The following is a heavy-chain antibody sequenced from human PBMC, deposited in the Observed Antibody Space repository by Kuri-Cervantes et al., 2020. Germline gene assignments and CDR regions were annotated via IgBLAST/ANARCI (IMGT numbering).Heavy chain of an antibody. CDR2: IIPIFGTA. CDR3: ARINKRDRTTPRTTLGIKDAFDI. D-gene: IGHD2/OR15-2a*01. Sequence: SVKVSCKASGGTFSSYAISWVRQAPGQGLEWMGGIIPIFGTANYAQKFQGRVTITADKSTSTAYMELSSLRSEDTAVYYCARINKRDRTTPRTTLGIKDAFDIWGQGTMVTVSS. CDR1: GGTFSSYA. J-gene: IGHJ3*02. V-gene: IGHV1-69*06.